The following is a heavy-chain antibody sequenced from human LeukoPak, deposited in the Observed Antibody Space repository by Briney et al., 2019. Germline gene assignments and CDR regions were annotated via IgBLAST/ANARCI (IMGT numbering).Heavy chain of an antibody. V-gene: IGHV3-30*04. CDR3: AKDKYYDILTGYYTG. D-gene: IGHD3-9*01. Sequence: PGGSLRLSCAASGFTFSSYTMHWVRQAPGKGLEWVAFISYDGNNKYYADSVKGRFTISRDNSKNTLYVQIHSLRPEDTALYYCAKDKYYDILTGYYTGWGQGTLVTVSS. CDR2: ISYDGNNK. J-gene: IGHJ4*02. CDR1: GFTFSSYT.